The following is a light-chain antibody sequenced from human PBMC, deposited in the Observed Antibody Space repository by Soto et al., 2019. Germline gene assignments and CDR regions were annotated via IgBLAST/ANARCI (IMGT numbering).Light chain of an antibody. CDR2: IAS. CDR1: QGISNS. J-gene: IGKJ5*01. Sequence: IQLTQSPSSLSASIGDRVTITCRGSQGISNSLAWYQQKPGKAPKLLIYIASTLQNGVPPRFSGSGFGTDFTLTISSLQPEDFATYYCQQLDSYPLTFGQGTRLEIK. V-gene: IGKV1-9*01. CDR3: QQLDSYPLT.